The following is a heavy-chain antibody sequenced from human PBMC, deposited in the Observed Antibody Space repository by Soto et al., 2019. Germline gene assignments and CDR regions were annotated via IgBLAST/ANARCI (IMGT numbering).Heavy chain of an antibody. D-gene: IGHD3-3*01. CDR1: GFTFSSYS. J-gene: IGHJ5*02. V-gene: IGHV3-48*02. CDR2: ISSSSSTI. Sequence: GGSLRLSCAASGFTFSSYSMNWVRQAPGKGLEWVSYISSSSSTIYYADSVKGRFTISRDNAKNSLYLQMNSLRDEDTAVYYCARDVIFGVLPNSFDPWCPGTLVTVSS. CDR3: ARDVIFGVLPNSFDP.